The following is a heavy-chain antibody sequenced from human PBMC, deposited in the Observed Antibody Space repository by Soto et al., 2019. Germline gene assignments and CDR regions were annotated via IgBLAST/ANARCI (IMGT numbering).Heavy chain of an antibody. D-gene: IGHD2-15*01. CDR1: GFTFSSYA. J-gene: IGHJ4*02. Sequence: EVQLLESGGGLVQPGGSLRLSCAASGFTFSSYAMSWVRQAPGKGLEWVSAISGSGGSTYYADSVKGRFTISRDNSKNTLYLQMNSLRAEDTAVYYCAKDVLVVAATPFTPYYFDYWGQGTLVTVSS. CDR3: AKDVLVVAATPFTPYYFDY. V-gene: IGHV3-23*01. CDR2: ISGSGGST.